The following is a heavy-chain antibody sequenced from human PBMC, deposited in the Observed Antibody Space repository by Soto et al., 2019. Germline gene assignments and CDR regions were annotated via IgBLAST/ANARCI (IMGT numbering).Heavy chain of an antibody. J-gene: IGHJ6*02. V-gene: IGHV1-8*01. CDR3: ARGNPYNYAGFDV. CDR2: MNANSRNT. D-gene: IGHD3-16*01. Sequence: QAQLEQSGAEVKKPGASVKVSCKASGYTFSNFDINWLRQASGQGPEWMGWMNANSRNTLYSQRFQGKFTMAWDTSLSTAYMEMNNLMSEDTAVYYCARGNPYNYAGFDVWCQGTTVTVSS. CDR1: GYTFSNFD.